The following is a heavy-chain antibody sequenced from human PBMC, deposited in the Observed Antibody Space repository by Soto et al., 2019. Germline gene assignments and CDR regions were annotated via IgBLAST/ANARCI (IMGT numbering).Heavy chain of an antibody. V-gene: IGHV3-7*03. CDR3: ARGSKQDY. CDR1: GFTFSPYW. J-gene: IGHJ4*02. CDR2: INNDGSEK. Sequence: EVQLVESGGDLVQPGGSLRLSCVASGFTFSPYWMSWVRQAPGRGLQWVATINNDGSEKYYADSVTGRFTISRDNARDSLYLQLTSLRAEDTAIYYCARGSKQDYWGQGTLVAVSS. D-gene: IGHD6-13*01.